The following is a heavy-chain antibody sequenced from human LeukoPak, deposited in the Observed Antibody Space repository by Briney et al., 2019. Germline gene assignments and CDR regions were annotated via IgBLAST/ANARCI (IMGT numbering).Heavy chain of an antibody. J-gene: IGHJ4*02. V-gene: IGHV3-30*18. CDR2: IVYDGRNK. D-gene: IGHD2-2*01. CDR1: GFTFSGYG. Sequence: GGSLRLSCAASGFTFSGYGMSWVRQAPGKGLEWVAVIVYDGRNKYYADSVKGRFTISRDNSKNTLYLQMNSLRAEDTAVYYCAKWSGRGVVPAAIDYWGQGTLVTVSS. CDR3: AKWSGRGVVPAAIDY.